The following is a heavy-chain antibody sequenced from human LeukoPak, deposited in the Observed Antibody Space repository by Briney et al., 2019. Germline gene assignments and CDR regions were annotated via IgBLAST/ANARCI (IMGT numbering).Heavy chain of an antibody. Sequence: GGTLRLSCAASGFTFSSYGMSWVRQAPGKGLEWVSAISPSGRNTYYADSVKGRFTISRDNSKNTLNLQMNSLRAEDTAVYYCAKDPTHYRVWDYYETIGLSYWGQGTLVTVSS. CDR3: AKDPTHYRVWDYYETIGLSY. V-gene: IGHV3-23*01. CDR1: GFTFSSYG. CDR2: ISPSGRNT. D-gene: IGHD3-22*01. J-gene: IGHJ4*02.